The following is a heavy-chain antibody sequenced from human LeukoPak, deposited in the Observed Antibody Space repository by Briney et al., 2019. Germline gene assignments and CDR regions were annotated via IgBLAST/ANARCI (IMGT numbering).Heavy chain of an antibody. D-gene: IGHD6-13*01. CDR2: ISSSSYI. J-gene: IGHJ4*02. CDR1: GFTFSSYS. CDR3: ASRLYSSSSVDY. V-gene: IGHV3-21*01. Sequence: PGGSLRLSCAASGFTFSSYSMNWVRQAPGKGLEWVSSISSSSYIYYADSVKGRFTISRDNAKNSLYLQMNSPRAEDTAVYYCASRLYSSSSVDYWGQGTLVTVSS.